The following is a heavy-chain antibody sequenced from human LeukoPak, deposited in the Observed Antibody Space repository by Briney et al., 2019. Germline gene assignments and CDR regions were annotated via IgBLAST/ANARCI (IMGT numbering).Heavy chain of an antibody. Sequence: PGGSLRLSCAASGFTFSNYWMHWVRQAPGKGLVWVSRINSAGNSTSYADSVKGRFTISRDNAKNTLYLQMKSLRDEDTAVYYCARAQAVAGTGGFDPWGQGTLVTVSS. D-gene: IGHD6-19*01. CDR2: INSAGNST. CDR3: ARAQAVAGTGGFDP. CDR1: GFTFSNYW. V-gene: IGHV3-74*01. J-gene: IGHJ5*02.